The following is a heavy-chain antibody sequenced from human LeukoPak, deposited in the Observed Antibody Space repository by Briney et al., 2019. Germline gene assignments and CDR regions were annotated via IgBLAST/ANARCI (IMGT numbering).Heavy chain of an antibody. CDR3: ARGRDLFDS. CDR1: GFTFNTYS. J-gene: IGHJ4*02. Sequence: HSGRSLRLSCVASGFTFNTYSMNWFRQAPGKGLEWISYISSSSGTIYYADSVKGRFTISRDNAKNSLYLQMNSQRAEDTAVYYCARGRDLFDSWGQGTLVIVSS. CDR2: ISSSSGTI. V-gene: IGHV3-48*04.